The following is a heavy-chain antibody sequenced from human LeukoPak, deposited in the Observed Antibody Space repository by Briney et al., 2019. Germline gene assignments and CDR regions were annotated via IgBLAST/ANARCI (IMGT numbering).Heavy chain of an antibody. CDR3: ARESPVGIQLWYDY. Sequence: ASVTVSCKASGYTFAAFWIHWVRQAPGQGLEWMGYVNPTTGDTYYAQNFQGRVTMTRDTSINTAYMELSSLRSDDTAVYYCARESPVGIQLWYDYWGQGTLVTVSS. CDR2: VNPTTGDT. J-gene: IGHJ4*02. D-gene: IGHD5-18*01. V-gene: IGHV1-2*02. CDR1: GYTFAAFW.